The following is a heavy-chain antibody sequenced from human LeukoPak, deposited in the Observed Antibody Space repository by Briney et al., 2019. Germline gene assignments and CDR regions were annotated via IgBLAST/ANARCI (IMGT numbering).Heavy chain of an antibody. V-gene: IGHV1-69*13. J-gene: IGHJ4*02. CDR3: AGATYYYDSSGYYPFDY. D-gene: IGHD3-22*01. Sequence: ASVKVSFKASGGTFSSYAISWVRQAPGQGLEWMGGIIPIFGTANYAQKFQGRVTITADESTSTAYMELSSLRSEDTAVYYCAGATYYYDSSGYYPFDYWGQGTLVTVSS. CDR2: IIPIFGTA. CDR1: GGTFSSYA.